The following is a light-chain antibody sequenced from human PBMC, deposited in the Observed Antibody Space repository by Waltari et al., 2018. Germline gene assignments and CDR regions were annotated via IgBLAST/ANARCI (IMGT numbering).Light chain of an antibody. CDR1: PSISSW. J-gene: IGKJ2*01. V-gene: IGKV1-5*03. CDR3: QQYKSYPYT. CDR2: KAS. Sequence: DIQMTQSPSTLSASVGDRVTITCRASPSISSWSAWYQQKPGEAPKLLIYKASSLESGVPSRFSGSGSWTEFTLTISSLQPDDFATYYCQQYKSYPYTFGQGTKVEIK.